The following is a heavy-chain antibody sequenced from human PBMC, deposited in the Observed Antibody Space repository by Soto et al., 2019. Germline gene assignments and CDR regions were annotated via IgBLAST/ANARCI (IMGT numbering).Heavy chain of an antibody. D-gene: IGHD6-6*01. J-gene: IGHJ5*02. V-gene: IGHV1-18*04. CDR1: GYTFTSYG. CDR2: ISASNGDT. Sequence: ASVKVSCKASGYTFTSYGITWVRQAPGQGLEWMGWISASNGDTNYAPRLKGRVTMTTDTPTSTVYMELKSLKSDDTAVYYCARDQEYSTSGLYWFDLWGQGTLVTVSS. CDR3: ARDQEYSTSGLYWFDL.